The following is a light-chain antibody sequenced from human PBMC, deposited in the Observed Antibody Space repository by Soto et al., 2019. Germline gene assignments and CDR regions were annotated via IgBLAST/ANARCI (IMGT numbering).Light chain of an antibody. CDR2: KAS. CDR3: QQSSRYPPP. CDR1: LWIDDW. Sequence: DVQMTQSPYTLYASVGDRVTITCRASLWIDDWLAWYQQKPGKAPNLLINKASSLEYGVPSRFSGSKSETEFTLTISSLQPEDFAPYYCQQSSRYPPPFGPVTKAAIK. V-gene: IGKV1-5*03. J-gene: IGKJ3*01.